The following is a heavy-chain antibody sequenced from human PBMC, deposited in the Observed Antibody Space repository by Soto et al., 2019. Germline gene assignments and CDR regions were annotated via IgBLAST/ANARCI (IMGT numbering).Heavy chain of an antibody. CDR1: GGSFSGYY. D-gene: IGHD6-6*01. CDR2: INRSGST. Sequence: PSETLSLTCAVYGGSFSGYYWSWIRQPPGKGLEWIGEINRSGSTNYNPSLKSRLTISVDTSENQFSLKLSSVTAADTAVYYCARAACRSSSGSDYWGQGTLVTVSA. V-gene: IGHV4-34*01. CDR3: ARAACRSSSGSDY. J-gene: IGHJ4*02.